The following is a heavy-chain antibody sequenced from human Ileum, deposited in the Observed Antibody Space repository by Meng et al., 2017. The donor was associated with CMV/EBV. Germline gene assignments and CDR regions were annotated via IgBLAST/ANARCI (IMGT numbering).Heavy chain of an antibody. V-gene: IGHV3-48*04. CDR1: RFTFSRFG. D-gene: IGHD6-13*01. Sequence: GESLKISCAASRFTFSRFGMNWVRQAPGKGLEWVSYISSSNGAIDYADSVKGRFTISRDNAKNSLYLQMNSIRAEDTAIYYCSGDGAAAASDYWGQGTLVTVSS. CDR2: ISSSNGAI. CDR3: SGDGAAAASDY. J-gene: IGHJ4*02.